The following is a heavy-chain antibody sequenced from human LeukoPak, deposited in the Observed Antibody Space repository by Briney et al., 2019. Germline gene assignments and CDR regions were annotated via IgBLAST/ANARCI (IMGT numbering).Heavy chain of an antibody. Sequence: GGSLRLSCAASGFSFSSYAMSWVRQAPGKGLERVSAISGSGGSTYYADSVKGRFTISRDNSKNTLYLQMNSLRAEDTAVYYCAKDRVGYYYGSGRGWFDPWGQGTLVTVSS. D-gene: IGHD3-10*01. J-gene: IGHJ5*02. CDR1: GFSFSSYA. CDR3: AKDRVGYYYGSGRGWFDP. CDR2: ISGSGGST. V-gene: IGHV3-23*01.